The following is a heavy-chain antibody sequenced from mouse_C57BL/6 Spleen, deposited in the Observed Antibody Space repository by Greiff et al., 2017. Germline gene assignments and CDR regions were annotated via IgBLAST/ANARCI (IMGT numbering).Heavy chain of an antibody. CDR1: GYTFTDYN. CDR2: INPNNGGT. Sequence: VQLLQSGPELVKPGASVTMSCKASGYTFTDYNMHWVKQSHGKSLEWIGYINPNNGGTSYNQKFTGKATLTVNKSSSTAYMELRSLTSYDCAVYWCAKGEGVAEDYWGQGTTLTVSS. D-gene: IGHD1-1*01. J-gene: IGHJ2*01. V-gene: IGHV1-22*01. CDR3: AKGEGVAEDY.